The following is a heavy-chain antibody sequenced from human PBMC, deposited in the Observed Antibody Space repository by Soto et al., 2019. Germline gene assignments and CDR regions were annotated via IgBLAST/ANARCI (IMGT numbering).Heavy chain of an antibody. J-gene: IGHJ6*02. D-gene: IGHD6-13*01. CDR1: GYTFTSYD. CDR3: ARRGYSSSWYYYYYYGMDV. Sequence: QVQLVQSGAEVKKPGASVKVSCKASGYTFTSYDINWVRQATGQGLEWMGWMNPNSGNTGYAQKFQGRVTMTRNTXVSTVDLEVSSLRSEDTAVYYWARRGYSSSWYYYYYYGMDVWGQGTTVTVSS. CDR2: MNPNSGNT. V-gene: IGHV1-8*01.